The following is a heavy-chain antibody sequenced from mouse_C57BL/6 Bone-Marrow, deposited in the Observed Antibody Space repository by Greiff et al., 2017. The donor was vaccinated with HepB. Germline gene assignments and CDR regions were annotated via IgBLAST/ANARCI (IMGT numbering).Heavy chain of an antibody. CDR1: GFNIKDDY. D-gene: IGHD3-2*02. CDR3: TTAQATSYAMDY. CDR2: IDPENGDT. Sequence: EVQLQQSGAELVRPGASVKLSCTASGFNIKDDYMHWVKQSPEQGLEWIGWIDPENGDTEYASKFQGKATITADTSSNTAYLQLSSLTSEDTAVYYCTTAQATSYAMDYWGQGTSVTVSS. V-gene: IGHV14-4*01. J-gene: IGHJ4*01.